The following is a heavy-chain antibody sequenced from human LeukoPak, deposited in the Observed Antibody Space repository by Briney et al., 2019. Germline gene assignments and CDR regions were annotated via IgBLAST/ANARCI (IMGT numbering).Heavy chain of an antibody. CDR2: IKSKTDGGTT. D-gene: IGHD1-7*01. CDR3: TTVRGWNYALDY. V-gene: IGHV3-15*01. Sequence: PGGSLRLSCAASGFTFSNAWMSWVRQAPGKGLERVGRIKSKTDGGTTDYAAPVKGRFTISRDDSKNTLYLQMNSLKTEDTAVYYCTTVRGWNYALDYWGQGTLVTVSS. CDR1: GFTFSNAW. J-gene: IGHJ4*02.